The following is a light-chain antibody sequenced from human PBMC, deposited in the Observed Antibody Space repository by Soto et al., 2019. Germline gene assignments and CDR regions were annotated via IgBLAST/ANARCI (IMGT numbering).Light chain of an antibody. J-gene: IGKJ1*01. Sequence: EIVLTQSPATLSLSPWERATLSCRASQSVSSYLAWYQQKPGQAPRLLIYDASNRATGIPARFSGSGSGTDFTLTISSLEPEDFAVYYCQQHSHWPPWTFGQGTKVDIK. CDR3: QQHSHWPPWT. CDR2: DAS. V-gene: IGKV3-11*01. CDR1: QSVSSY.